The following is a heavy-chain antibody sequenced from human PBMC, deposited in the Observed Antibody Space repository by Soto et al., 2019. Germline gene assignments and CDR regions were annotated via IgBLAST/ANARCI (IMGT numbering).Heavy chain of an antibody. Sequence: SVKVSCKASGGTFSSYTISWVRQAPGQGLEWMGRIIPILGIAKYAQKFQGRVTITADKSTGTAYMELSSLRSEDTAVYYCARDLSGYYYDSSGYPLDYWGQGTLVTVSS. CDR2: IIPILGIA. CDR3: ARDLSGYYYDSSGYPLDY. D-gene: IGHD3-22*01. CDR1: GGTFSSYT. V-gene: IGHV1-69*04. J-gene: IGHJ4*02.